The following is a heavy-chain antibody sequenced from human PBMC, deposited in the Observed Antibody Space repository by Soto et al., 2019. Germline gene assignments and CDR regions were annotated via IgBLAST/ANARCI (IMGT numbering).Heavy chain of an antibody. CDR3: ETDPDGLCDFDH. V-gene: IGHV3-48*02. CDR2: ISGSSTSI. Sequence: EVQLVESGGGLVQPGGSLRLSCVVSGFTYSSYGMNWVRQAPGKGLEWVSYISGSSTSIFYADSVRGRFTISRDNAKNSLYLQMNSLRDEDTAVYYCETDPDGLCDFDHWGQGTLATVSS. CDR1: GFTYSSYG. J-gene: IGHJ4*02.